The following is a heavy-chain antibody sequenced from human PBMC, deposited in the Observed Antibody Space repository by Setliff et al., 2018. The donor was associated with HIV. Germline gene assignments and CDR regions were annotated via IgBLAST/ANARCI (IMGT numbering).Heavy chain of an antibody. CDR2: IYITGDT. Sequence: PSETLSLTCSVSGGSINRGTYYWTWIRQSAGKGLEWIGHIYITGDTDYNPSLKSRVTISLDTSKNQLSLRLTSMTAADTAVYYCARSQPDTIFGVVIFDYWGQGKMVTVSS. D-gene: IGHD3-3*01. CDR1: GGSINRGTYY. J-gene: IGHJ4*02. V-gene: IGHV4-61*09. CDR3: ARSQPDTIFGVVIFDY.